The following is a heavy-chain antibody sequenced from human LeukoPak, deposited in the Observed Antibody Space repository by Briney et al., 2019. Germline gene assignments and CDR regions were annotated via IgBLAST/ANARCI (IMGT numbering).Heavy chain of an antibody. V-gene: IGHV4-59*08. CDR1: GGSISSHY. D-gene: IGHD5-12*01. Sequence: KPSETLSLTCTVSGGSISSHYWTWIRQPPGKGLGYIGYIYSSVKTHYNPSLKSRVTISLDTSKNQFSLKLSSVTAADTAVYYCARLGPTVATYYFDYWGQGTLVTVSS. CDR2: IYSSVKT. CDR3: ARLGPTVATYYFDY. J-gene: IGHJ4*02.